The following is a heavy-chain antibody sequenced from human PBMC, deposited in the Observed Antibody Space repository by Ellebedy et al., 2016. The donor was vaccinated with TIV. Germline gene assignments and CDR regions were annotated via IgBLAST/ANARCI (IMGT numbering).Heavy chain of an antibody. CDR3: ARGWELLRRWGTFDY. J-gene: IGHJ4*02. Sequence: GESLKISXAASGFTFSSYSMNWVRKAPGKGLEWVSYISSSSSTIYYADSVKGRFTISRDNAKNSLYLQMNSLRDEDTAVYYCARGWELLRRWGTFDYWGQGTLVTVSS. CDR2: ISSSSSTI. D-gene: IGHD1-26*01. CDR1: GFTFSSYS. V-gene: IGHV3-48*02.